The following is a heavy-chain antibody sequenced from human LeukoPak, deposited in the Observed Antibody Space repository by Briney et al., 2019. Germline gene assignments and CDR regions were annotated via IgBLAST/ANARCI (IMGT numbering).Heavy chain of an antibody. J-gene: IGHJ4*02. CDR1: GGSISGYY. CDR3: ARSTKMTKISGHYAFDQ. V-gene: IGHV4-4*07. D-gene: IGHD4-17*01. CDR2: FYRSGNL. Sequence: SETLSLPCSVSGGSISGYYWLGMPRPAGRAVVGIGHFYRSGNLYSNPSLETRVTISLDASNNQFSQKLTSVTAADKAVYYCARSTKMTKISGHYAFDQWGRGTLVPVPS.